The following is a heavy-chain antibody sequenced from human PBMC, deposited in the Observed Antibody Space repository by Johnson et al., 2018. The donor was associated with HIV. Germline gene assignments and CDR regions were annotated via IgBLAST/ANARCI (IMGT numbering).Heavy chain of an antibody. Sequence: VQLVESGGGVVQPGRSLRLSCAASGFAFSSYAMHWVRQAPGKGLEWVAVISYDGTSKYQADSVKGRFTISRDNSKNTLFMQMNSLRGEDTAVYYCAKARRAAAQGDAFENWGQGTMVTVSS. CDR1: GFAFSSYA. CDR3: AKARRAAAQGDAFEN. D-gene: IGHD6-13*01. CDR2: ISYDGTSK. J-gene: IGHJ3*02. V-gene: IGHV3-30*04.